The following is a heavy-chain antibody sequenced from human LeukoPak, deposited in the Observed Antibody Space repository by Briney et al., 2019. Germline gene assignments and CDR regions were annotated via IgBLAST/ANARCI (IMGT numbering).Heavy chain of an antibody. CDR3: ARDARGILLEWLLYWFDP. Sequence: ASVKVSCKASGYTFTGYYMYWVRQAPGQGFEWMGWIDPNSGGTDYAQKFQGRVTMTRDTSLSTAYMELSRLRSDDTAVYYCARDARGILLEWLLYWFDPWGQGTLVTLSS. V-gene: IGHV1-2*02. D-gene: IGHD3-3*01. J-gene: IGHJ5*02. CDR2: IDPNSGGT. CDR1: GYTFTGYY.